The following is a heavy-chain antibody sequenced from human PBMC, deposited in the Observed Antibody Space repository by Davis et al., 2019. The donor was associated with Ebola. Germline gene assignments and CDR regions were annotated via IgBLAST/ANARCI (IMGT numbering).Heavy chain of an antibody. D-gene: IGHD3-10*01. CDR1: GFTFSSYD. J-gene: IGHJ4*02. Sequence: PGGSLRLSCAASGFTFSSYDMHWVRQATGKGLEWVSAIGTAGDTYYPGSVKGRFTISREKAKNSSYLQMNSLRGEDTAVYYCARAGFGEIYFDYWGQGTLVTVSS. V-gene: IGHV3-13*01. CDR3: ARAGFGEIYFDY. CDR2: IGTAGDT.